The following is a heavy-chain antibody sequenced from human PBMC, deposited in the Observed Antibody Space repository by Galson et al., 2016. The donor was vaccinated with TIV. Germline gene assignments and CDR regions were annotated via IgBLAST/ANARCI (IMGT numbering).Heavy chain of an antibody. D-gene: IGHD1-26*01. V-gene: IGHV1-69*13. Sequence: SVKVSCKASGDTFSSYAITWVRQVPGQGLEWMGRIIGMFGTTNYAQKFQGRVTITADEFTSTAYMELTSLTSEDTAVYYCARGDDYHSRSPLAYWGQGTLVSVSS. CDR2: IIGMFGTT. J-gene: IGHJ4*02. CDR3: ARGDDYHSRSPLAY. CDR1: GDTFSSYA.